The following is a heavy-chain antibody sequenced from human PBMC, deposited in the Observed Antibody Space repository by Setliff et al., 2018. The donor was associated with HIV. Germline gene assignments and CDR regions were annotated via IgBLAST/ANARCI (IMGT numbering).Heavy chain of an antibody. Sequence: SETLSLTCTVSGGSLTGHSWSWIRQPPGKGLEWVGYIYYNGRTNYTHSLKSRVAMSIDTSKDHLSLQLSSLTAADTAVYYCARDYFDYTYYRPCINYVYYMDVWGKGTTVTVS. D-gene: IGHD3-22*01. V-gene: IGHV4-59*11. CDR3: ARDYFDYTYYRPCINYVYYMDV. J-gene: IGHJ6*03. CDR1: GGSLTGHS. CDR2: IYYNGRT.